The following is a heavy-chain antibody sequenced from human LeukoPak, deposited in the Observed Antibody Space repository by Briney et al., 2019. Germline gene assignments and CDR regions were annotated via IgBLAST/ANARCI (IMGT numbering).Heavy chain of an antibody. Sequence: GGSLRLSCAASGFTFSNYEMNWVRQAPGKGLEWVSYISGSGSGKYYSDSVKGRFTISRDNAKNSLYLQMSSLRAEDTAVYYCARDFDYFDYWGQGTLVTVSS. D-gene: IGHD3-3*01. CDR3: ARDFDYFDY. V-gene: IGHV3-48*03. J-gene: IGHJ4*02. CDR2: ISGSGSGK. CDR1: GFTFSNYE.